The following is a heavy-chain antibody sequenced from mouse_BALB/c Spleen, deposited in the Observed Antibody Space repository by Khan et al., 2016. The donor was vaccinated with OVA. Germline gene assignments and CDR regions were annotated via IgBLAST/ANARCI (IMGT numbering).Heavy chain of an antibody. CDR3: ARDRIDY. Sequence: VQLVESGAELAKPGASVKMSCKASGYTFSTYWIHWVQQRPGKGLEWIGYINTSSGYTYYNQRFKDKATLTADKSSSTAYMQLRSLTSEDSAGAYCARDRIDYWGQGTTLTVSS. CDR2: INTSSGYT. CDR1: GYTFSTYW. V-gene: IGHV1-7*01. J-gene: IGHJ2*01.